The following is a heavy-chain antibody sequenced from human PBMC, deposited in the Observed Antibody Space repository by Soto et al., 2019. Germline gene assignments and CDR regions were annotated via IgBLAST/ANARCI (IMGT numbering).Heavy chain of an antibody. CDR2: IYSAGSA. Sequence: PGGSLRLSCAASGFTVSSYYMCWVRQAPGKGLEWVSVIYSAGSADFADSVKGRFTISRDNSKNTLYLQMSSLRAEDTAVYYCAKSASYYYDSSGYYYPYFDYWGQGTLVTVSS. CDR1: GFTVSSYY. CDR3: AKSASYYYDSSGYYYPYFDY. V-gene: IGHV3-66*01. D-gene: IGHD3-22*01. J-gene: IGHJ4*02.